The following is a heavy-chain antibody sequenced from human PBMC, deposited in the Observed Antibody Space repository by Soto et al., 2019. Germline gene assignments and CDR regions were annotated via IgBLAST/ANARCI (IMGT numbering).Heavy chain of an antibody. J-gene: IGHJ4*02. V-gene: IGHV2-5*04. CDR2: IYCSGDE. CDR1: GFPLSTRGVG. Sequence: SGPTLAHPTRPFTLTCTFSGFPLSTRGVGVGWVRQPPGKALEWLGVIYCSGDERYTPSLKSRVTLSQDRPKNQVALKLSSVAAVDTGAYFCVRASGLWYHFDFWGQGTLVTVSS. CDR3: VRASGLWYHFDF. D-gene: IGHD6-13*01.